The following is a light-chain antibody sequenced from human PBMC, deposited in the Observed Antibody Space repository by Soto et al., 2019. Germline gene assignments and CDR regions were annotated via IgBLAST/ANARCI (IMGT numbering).Light chain of an antibody. Sequence: QPVLTQPASVSGSPGKSITISCTGTISDVGGYNYVSWYQQHPGKAPKLMIYDVVNRPSGVSNRFSGSKSGNTASLTISGLQAEDEADYYCSSYTSSSTLIFGGGTKVTVL. CDR1: ISDVGGYNY. V-gene: IGLV2-14*01. CDR2: DVV. J-gene: IGLJ2*01. CDR3: SSYTSSSTLI.